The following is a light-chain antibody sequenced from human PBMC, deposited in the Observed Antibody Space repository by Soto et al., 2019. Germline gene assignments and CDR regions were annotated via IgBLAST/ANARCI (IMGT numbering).Light chain of an antibody. J-gene: IGLJ1*01. CDR1: NSNIGAGFD. CDR2: RNT. V-gene: IGLV1-40*01. Sequence: QSALTQPPSVSGAPGQTVTISCTGSNSNIGAGFDVHWFQQLPGTAPTLLIYRNTNRPSGVPDRFSGSKSGTSASLAITGLQXEDEADYYCQSYDRTLSGSYVFGSGTKVTVL. CDR3: QSYDRTLSGSYV.